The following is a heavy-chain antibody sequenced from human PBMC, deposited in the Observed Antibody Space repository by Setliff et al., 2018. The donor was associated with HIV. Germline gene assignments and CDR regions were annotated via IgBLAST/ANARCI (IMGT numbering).Heavy chain of an antibody. CDR2: INSSSNYI. V-gene: IGHV3-21*01. D-gene: IGHD2-2*01. J-gene: IGHJ4*02. CDR1: GFTFSSYN. Sequence: GGSLRLSCAASGFTFSSYNMNWVRQAPGKGLEWVSSINSSSNYIYYADSVKGRFTISRDNAKNSLSLQMISLRAEDTAVYYCARGKIVVVPAAMRPFDYWGQGTLVTVSS. CDR3: ARGKIVVVPAAMRPFDY.